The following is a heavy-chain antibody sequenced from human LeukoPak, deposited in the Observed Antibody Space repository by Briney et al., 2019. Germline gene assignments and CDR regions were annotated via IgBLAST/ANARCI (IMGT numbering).Heavy chain of an antibody. CDR2: IYYSGST. CDR3: AGRDYYGSGSYYKKDAFDI. D-gene: IGHD3-10*01. CDR1: GGSISSYY. Sequence: PSETLSLTCTVSGGSISSYYWSWIRQPPGKGLEWIGYIYYSGSTNYNPSLKSRVTISVDTSKNQFSLKLSSVTAADTAVYYCAGRDYYGSGSYYKKDAFDIWGQGTMVTVSS. V-gene: IGHV4-59*08. J-gene: IGHJ3*02.